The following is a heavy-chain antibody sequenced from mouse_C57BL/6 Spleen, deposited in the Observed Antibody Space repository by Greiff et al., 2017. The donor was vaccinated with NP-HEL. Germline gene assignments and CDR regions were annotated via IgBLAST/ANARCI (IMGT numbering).Heavy chain of an antibody. V-gene: IGHV1-55*01. CDR3: ARSLTTVVVEEFDY. Sequence: QVQLQQPGAELVKPGASVKMSCKASGYTFTSYWITWVKQRPGQGLEWIGDIYPGSGSTNYNGKFKGKATLTADKSSSTAYMQLSSLTSEDSAVYFCARSLTTVVVEEFDYWGQGTTLTVSS. D-gene: IGHD1-1*01. CDR2: IYPGSGST. J-gene: IGHJ2*01. CDR1: GYTFTSYW.